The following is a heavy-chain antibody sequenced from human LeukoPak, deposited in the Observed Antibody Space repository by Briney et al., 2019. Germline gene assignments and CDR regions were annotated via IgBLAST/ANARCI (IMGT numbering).Heavy chain of an antibody. V-gene: IGHV1-2*02. D-gene: IGHD5-12*01. CDR2: INPNSGGT. CDR3: ARDTKWRLRSRFDY. CDR1: GYTFTSYY. J-gene: IGHJ4*02. Sequence: GASVKVSCKASGYTFTSYYMHWVRQAPGQGLEWMGWINPNSGGTNYAQKFQGRVTMTRDTSISTAYMELSRLRSDDTAVYYCARDTKWRLRSRFDYWGQGTLVTVSS.